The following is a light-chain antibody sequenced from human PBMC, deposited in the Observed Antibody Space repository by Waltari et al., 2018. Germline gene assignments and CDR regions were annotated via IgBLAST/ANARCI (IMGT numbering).Light chain of an antibody. Sequence: DIQMTQSPSTVSASLGDRVTITCRASQNLNPFLFCYQQKPGAVPNLLIYDASTLERGVPSRFSGSGSGTHFTLTISGLQPDDFATYYCQQYYDYPINFGQGTRL. CDR3: QQYYDYPIN. CDR1: QNLNPF. V-gene: IGKV1-5*01. CDR2: DAS. J-gene: IGKJ5*01.